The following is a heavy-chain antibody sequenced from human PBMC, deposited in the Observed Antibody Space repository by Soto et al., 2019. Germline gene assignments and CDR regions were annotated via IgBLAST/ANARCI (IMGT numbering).Heavy chain of an antibody. Sequence: SETLSLTCGVSGGSISSINWWSWVRQSPGKGLEWIGEIYHDGSTNYNPSLKSRVNISVEKSKNQFSLKVTSVTAADTAVYYCARLVRSLHFDYWGQGTPVTVSS. CDR1: GGSISSINW. J-gene: IGHJ4*02. V-gene: IGHV4-4*02. CDR2: IYHDGST. CDR3: ARLVRSLHFDY. D-gene: IGHD2-8*02.